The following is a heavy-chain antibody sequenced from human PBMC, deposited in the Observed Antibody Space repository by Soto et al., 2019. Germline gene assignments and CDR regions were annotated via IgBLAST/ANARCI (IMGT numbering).Heavy chain of an antibody. J-gene: IGHJ4*02. V-gene: IGHV4-59*08. D-gene: IGHD1-7*01. Sequence: PSETLSLTCTVSGGSISSYYWSWIRQPPGKGLEWIEYIDYSGTTNYNPSLKSRVTISVDTSKNQFSLKLTSVTAADTAVYYCARSELQLRIWGQGTLVTVSS. CDR1: GGSISSYY. CDR2: IDYSGTT. CDR3: ARSELQLRI.